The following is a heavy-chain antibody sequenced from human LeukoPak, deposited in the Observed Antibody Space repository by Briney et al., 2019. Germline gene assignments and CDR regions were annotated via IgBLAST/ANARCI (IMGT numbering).Heavy chain of an antibody. CDR1: GFTFSSYA. CDR3: ARERGYYDSSGYYDGGFDY. Sequence: PGGSLRLSCAASGFTFSSYAMHWVRQAPGKGLEYVSAISSNGGSTYYANSVKGRFTISRDNSKNTLYLQMGSLRAEDMAVYYCARERGYYDSSGYYDGGFDYWGQGTLVTVSS. J-gene: IGHJ4*02. D-gene: IGHD3-22*01. CDR2: ISSNGGST. V-gene: IGHV3-64*01.